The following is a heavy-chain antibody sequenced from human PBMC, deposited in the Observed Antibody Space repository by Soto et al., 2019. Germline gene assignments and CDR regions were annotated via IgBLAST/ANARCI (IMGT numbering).Heavy chain of an antibody. CDR2: IWYDGSNK. D-gene: IGHD3-10*01. CDR3: ARGELLWFGELLSPSDY. CDR1: GFTFSSYG. V-gene: IGHV3-33*01. Sequence: PGGSLRLSCAASGFTFSSYGMHWVRQAPGKGLEWVAVIWYDGSNKYYADSVKGRFTISRDNSKNTLYLQMNSLRAEDTAVYYCARGELLWFGELLSPSDYWGQGTLVTVSS. J-gene: IGHJ4*02.